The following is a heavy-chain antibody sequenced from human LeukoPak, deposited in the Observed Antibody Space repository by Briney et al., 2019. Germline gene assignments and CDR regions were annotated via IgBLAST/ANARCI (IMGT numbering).Heavy chain of an antibody. D-gene: IGHD1-26*01. CDR1: GFELSPTGMR. Sequence: SGPTLVNPTQTLTLTCTFSGFELSPTGMRVNLIRQPPGKALEWLARIAWDDTKVYNSSLRTRLTFSKDTSKNQVVLTMTNVESVDTATYYCARTTVGATIDAFDIWGQGTMVTVSS. CDR3: ARTTVGATIDAFDI. CDR2: IAWDDTK. V-gene: IGHV2-70*04. J-gene: IGHJ3*02.